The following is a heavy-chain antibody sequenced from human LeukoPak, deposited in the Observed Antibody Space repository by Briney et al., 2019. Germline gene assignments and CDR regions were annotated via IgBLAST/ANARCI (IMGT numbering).Heavy chain of an antibody. CDR1: GFTFSSYA. Sequence: GGSLRLSCAASGFTFSSYAMHWVRQAPGKGLEWVAVISYDGSNKYYADSVKGRFTISRDNSKNTLFLQMNSLRADDTAVYYCAKGGVGYSGHDDDGYYLDYWGQGTLVTVSS. V-gene: IGHV3-30-3*01. D-gene: IGHD5-12*01. J-gene: IGHJ4*02. CDR3: AKGGVGYSGHDDDGYYLDY. CDR2: ISYDGSNK.